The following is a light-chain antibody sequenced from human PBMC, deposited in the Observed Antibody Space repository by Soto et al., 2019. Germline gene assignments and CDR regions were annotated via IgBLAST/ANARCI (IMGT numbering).Light chain of an antibody. V-gene: IGLV1-44*01. CDR1: TSDIGTNA. CDR2: TNN. J-gene: IGLJ1*01. CDR3: ATWHDYFYV. Sequence: QSVLSQPPSASGTPGQRVTVSCSGSTSDIGTNAVNWFQHVPGTAPRLLIYTNNLRPSGVPDRFSASKSGTSASLAISGLQSEDEADYYCATWHDYFYVFGAG.